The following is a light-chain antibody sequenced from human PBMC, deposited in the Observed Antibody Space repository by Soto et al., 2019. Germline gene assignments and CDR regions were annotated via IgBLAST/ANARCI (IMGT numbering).Light chain of an antibody. V-gene: IGKV3-20*01. CDR1: QSVSSNY. CDR2: AAS. Sequence: EIVLTQSPGTLSLSPGERATLSCRASQSVSSNYLAWYQHKPGQGPRILIYAASSRATGIPDRFSGSGSGTDFTLTSSRLEPEDFALYYCQKYGSAFTFGPGTKVDIK. J-gene: IGKJ3*01. CDR3: QKYGSAFT.